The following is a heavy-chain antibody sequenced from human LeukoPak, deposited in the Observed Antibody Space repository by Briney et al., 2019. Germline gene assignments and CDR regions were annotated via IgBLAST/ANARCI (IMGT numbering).Heavy chain of an antibody. CDR1: GFTFGDYA. CDR2: IRSKAYGGTT. J-gene: IGHJ6*03. V-gene: IGHV3-49*04. Sequence: GGSLRLSCAASGFTFGDYAMSWVRQAPGKGLEWVGFIRSKAYGGTTEYAASVKGRFTISRDDSKSIAYLQMNSLKTEDTAVYYCTRGITMVRGVIIRYYYYYYMDVWGKGTTVTVSS. D-gene: IGHD3-10*01. CDR3: TRGITMVRGVIIRYYYYYYMDV.